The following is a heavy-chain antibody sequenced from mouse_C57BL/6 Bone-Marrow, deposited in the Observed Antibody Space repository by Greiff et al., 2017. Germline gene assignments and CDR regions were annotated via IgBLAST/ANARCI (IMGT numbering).Heavy chain of an antibody. CDR3: ARSTELPYDYAMDY. Sequence: QVQLQQPGAELVRPGSSVKLSCKASGYTFTSYWMDWVKQRPGQGLEWIGNIYPSDSETHYNQKFKDKATLTVAKSSSTAYMQLSSLTSEDSAVYYCARSTELPYDYAMDYWGQGTSVTVSS. D-gene: IGHD2-1*01. J-gene: IGHJ4*01. V-gene: IGHV1-61*01. CDR1: GYTFTSYW. CDR2: IYPSDSET.